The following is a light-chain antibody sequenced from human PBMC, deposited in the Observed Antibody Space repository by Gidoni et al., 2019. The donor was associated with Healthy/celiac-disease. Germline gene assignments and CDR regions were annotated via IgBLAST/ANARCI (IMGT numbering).Light chain of an antibody. J-gene: IGKJ3*01. CDR1: QSISSY. CDR2: AAS. CDR3: QQSYSTLFT. Sequence: DIQMTQSPSSLSAPVGDRVTITCRASQSISSYLNWYQQKPGKAPKLLIYAASSLQSGVPSRFSCSGSGTDFTLTISSLQPEDFATYYCQQSYSTLFTFGPGPKVDIK. V-gene: IGKV1-39*01.